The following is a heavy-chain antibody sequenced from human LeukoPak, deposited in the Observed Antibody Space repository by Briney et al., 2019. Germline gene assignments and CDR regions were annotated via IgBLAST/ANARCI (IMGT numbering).Heavy chain of an antibody. J-gene: IGHJ4*02. V-gene: IGHV1-2*02. CDR3: ARHGSGRYYPAEGRVDY. CDR2: INPNSGGT. D-gene: IGHD3-10*01. Sequence: ASVKVSCKASGYTFTGYYIHWVRQAPGQGLEWMGWINPNSGGTIYAQKFQGRVTMTEDTSTATAYMDLSSLRPDDTAVYYCARHGSGRYYPAEGRVDYWGQGTLVTVSS. CDR1: GYTFTGYY.